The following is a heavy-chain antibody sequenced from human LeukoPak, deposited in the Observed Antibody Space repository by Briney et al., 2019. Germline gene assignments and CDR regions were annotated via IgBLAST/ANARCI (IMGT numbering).Heavy chain of an antibody. Sequence: GASVKVSCKASGYSFTDYYMHWVRQAPGQGLEWMGRINPNSGGTNYAQKFQGRVTMTRDTSISTAYMELSRLRSDDTAVYHCAREGHYGDFDYWGQGTLVTVSS. V-gene: IGHV1-2*06. J-gene: IGHJ4*02. D-gene: IGHD4-17*01. CDR2: INPNSGGT. CDR3: AREGHYGDFDY. CDR1: GYSFTDYY.